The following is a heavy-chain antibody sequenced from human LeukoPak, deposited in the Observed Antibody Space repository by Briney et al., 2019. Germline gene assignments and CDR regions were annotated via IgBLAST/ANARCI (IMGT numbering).Heavy chain of an antibody. Sequence: SETLSLTCTVSGGSISSYYWSWIRQPAGKGLEWIGRIYTSGSTNYNPSLKSRVTMSVDTSKNQFSLKLSSVTTADTAVYYCAGHHPRNTVDFWGQGTLVTVSS. CDR3: AGHHPRNTVDF. D-gene: IGHD2/OR15-2a*01. CDR2: IYTSGST. V-gene: IGHV4-4*07. J-gene: IGHJ4*02. CDR1: GGSISSYY.